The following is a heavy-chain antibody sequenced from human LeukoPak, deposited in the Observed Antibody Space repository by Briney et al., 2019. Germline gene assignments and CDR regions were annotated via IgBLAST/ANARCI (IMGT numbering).Heavy chain of an antibody. D-gene: IGHD3-22*01. CDR3: ARDPPLPITMIVEEGDAFDI. J-gene: IGHJ3*02. CDR1: GYTFTGYY. V-gene: IGHV1-18*04. Sequence: GASVKVSCKASGYTFTGYYMHWVRQAPGQGLEWMGWISAYNGNTNYAQKLQGRVTMTTDTSTSTAYMELRSLRSDDTAVYYCARDPPLPITMIVEEGDAFDIWGQGTMVTVSS. CDR2: ISAYNGNT.